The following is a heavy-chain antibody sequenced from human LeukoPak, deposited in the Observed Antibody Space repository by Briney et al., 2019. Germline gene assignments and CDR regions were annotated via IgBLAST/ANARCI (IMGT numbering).Heavy chain of an antibody. J-gene: IGHJ6*03. Sequence: GGSLRLSCAASGFTFNTYGMSWVRQAPGKGLEWVAFIRFDGSNKYYADSVKGRFTISRDSSKNTLYLLMNSLRAEDTAIYYCARDTPRTYYYYMDVWGKGTTVIISS. CDR1: GFTFNTYG. CDR3: ARDTPRTYYYYMDV. CDR2: IRFDGSNK. D-gene: IGHD1-14*01. V-gene: IGHV3-30*02.